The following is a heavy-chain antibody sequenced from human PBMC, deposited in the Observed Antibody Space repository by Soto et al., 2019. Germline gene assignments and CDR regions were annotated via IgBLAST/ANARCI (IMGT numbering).Heavy chain of an antibody. Sequence: SETLSLTCAVYGGSFSGYYWSWIRQPPGKGLEWIGEINHSGSTNYNPSLKSRVTISVDTSKNQFSLKLSSVTAADTAVYYCARGRAARLHYYYYYYMDVWGKGTTVTVSS. CDR3: ARGRAARLHYYYYYYMDV. J-gene: IGHJ6*03. CDR1: GGSFSGYY. CDR2: INHSGST. V-gene: IGHV4-34*01. D-gene: IGHD6-6*01.